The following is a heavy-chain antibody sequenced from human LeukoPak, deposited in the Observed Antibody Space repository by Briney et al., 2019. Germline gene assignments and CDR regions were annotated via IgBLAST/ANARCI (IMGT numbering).Heavy chain of an antibody. J-gene: IGHJ3*02. CDR2: IYTSGST. CDR1: GGSISSGSYY. CDR3: ARAQLAHDFWSGSYAFDI. V-gene: IGHV4-61*02. D-gene: IGHD3-3*01. Sequence: SQTLSLTCTVSGGSISSGSYYWSWIRQPAGKGLEWIGRIYTSGSTNYNPSLKSRVTISVDTSKNQFSLKLSSVTAADTAVYYCARAQLAHDFWSGSYAFDIWGQGTMVTVSS.